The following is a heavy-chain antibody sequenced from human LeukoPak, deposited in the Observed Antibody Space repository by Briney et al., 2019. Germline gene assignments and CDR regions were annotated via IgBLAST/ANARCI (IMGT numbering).Heavy chain of an antibody. V-gene: IGHV4-59*01. CDR1: GGSISSYY. CDR3: AREKEGPGRNFDY. J-gene: IGHJ4*02. Sequence: PSETLSLTCTVSGGSISSYYWSWIRQPLGKGLEWIGYIYYSGSTNYNPSLKSRVTISVDTSKNQFSLKLSSVTAADTAVYYCAREKEGPGRNFDYWGQGTLVTVSS. CDR2: IYYSGST. D-gene: IGHD1-26*01.